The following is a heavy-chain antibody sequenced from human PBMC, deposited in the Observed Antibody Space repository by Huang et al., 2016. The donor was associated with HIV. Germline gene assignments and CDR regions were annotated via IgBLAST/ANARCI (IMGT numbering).Heavy chain of an antibody. Sequence: QVQLVQSGAEVKKPGSSVKVSCKASGGTFSNYAISWVRQAPGQGLEWRGGSIPIFGTANYAQKFQGRVTITADESTSTAYMELSSLRSEDTAVYYCARDSPPNWYYDSSGYYANWGQGTLVTVSS. CDR2: SIPIFGTA. CDR3: ARDSPPNWYYDSSGYYAN. D-gene: IGHD3-22*01. CDR1: GGTFSNYA. V-gene: IGHV1-69*13. J-gene: IGHJ4*02.